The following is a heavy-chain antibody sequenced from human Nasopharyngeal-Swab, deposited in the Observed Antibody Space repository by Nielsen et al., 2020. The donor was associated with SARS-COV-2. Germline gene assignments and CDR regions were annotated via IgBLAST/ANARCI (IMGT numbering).Heavy chain of an antibody. D-gene: IGHD3-16*01. CDR3: ARELGYGMDV. V-gene: IGHV4-59*01. CDR2: IYYSGST. J-gene: IGHJ6*02. CDR1: GGSISSYY. Sequence: SETLSLTCTVSGGSISSYYWSWIRQPPGKGLEWIGYIYYSGSTNYNPSLKRRVTISVDTSKNQFSLKLSSVTAADTAVYYCARELGYGMDVWGQGTTVTVSS.